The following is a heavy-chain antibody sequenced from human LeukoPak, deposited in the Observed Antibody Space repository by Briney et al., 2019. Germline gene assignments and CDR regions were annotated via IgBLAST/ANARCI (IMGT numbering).Heavy chain of an antibody. CDR1: GDSVSGSPAV. Sequence: SQTLSLTCAISGDSVSGSPAVWNWIRQSPSRGLEWLGRAYYRSKGYIDYAVSVKGRITITPDTPKNQFSPQLNSVTPEDTAVYYCARGAVRGGTNFDYWGQGTLVTVSS. V-gene: IGHV6-1*01. CDR3: ARGAVRGGTNFDY. J-gene: IGHJ4*02. CDR2: AYYRSKGYI. D-gene: IGHD3-10*01.